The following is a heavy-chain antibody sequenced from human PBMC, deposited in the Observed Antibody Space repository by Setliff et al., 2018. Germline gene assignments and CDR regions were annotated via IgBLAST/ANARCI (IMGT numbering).Heavy chain of an antibody. J-gene: IGHJ2*01. CDR2: IYYSGST. CDR3: ARSRTIAVKGGVFGV. V-gene: IGHV4-31*03. Sequence: SETLSLTCIVSSASISSDGYYWSWIRQHPGKGLEWIGYIYYSGSTYYNPSLKSRVTISLDTSKNQFSLELSSVTAADTAVCYCARSRTIAVKGGVFGVWGRGTLVTVS. CDR1: SASISSDGYY. D-gene: IGHD6-19*01.